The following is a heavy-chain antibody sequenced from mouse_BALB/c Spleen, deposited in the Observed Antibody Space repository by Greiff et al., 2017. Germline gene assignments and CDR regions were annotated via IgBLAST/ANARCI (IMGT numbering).Heavy chain of an antibody. V-gene: IGHV1-87*01. CDR2: IYPGDGDT. CDR1: GYTFTSYW. J-gene: IGHJ2*01. D-gene: IGHD1-1*01. CDR3: ARETTVVATDY. Sequence: VQLQQSGAELARPGASVKLSCKASGYTFTSYWMQWVKQRPGQGLEWIGAIYPGDGDTRYTQKFKGKATLTADKSSSTAYMQLSSLASEDSAVYYCARETTVVATDYWGQGTTLTVSS.